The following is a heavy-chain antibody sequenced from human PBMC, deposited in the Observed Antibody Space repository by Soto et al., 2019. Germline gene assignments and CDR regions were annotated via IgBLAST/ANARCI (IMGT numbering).Heavy chain of an antibody. CDR3: ATGRGNTIFGVVKNYMDV. V-gene: IGHV1-24*01. CDR1: GYTLTELS. D-gene: IGHD3-3*01. CDR2: FDPEDGET. Sequence: ASVKVSCKVSGYTLTELSMHWVRQAPGKGLEWMGGFDPEDGETIYAQKFQGRVTMTEDTSTDTAYMELSSLRSEDTAVYYCATGRGNTIFGVVKNYMDVWGKGTTVTVSS. J-gene: IGHJ6*03.